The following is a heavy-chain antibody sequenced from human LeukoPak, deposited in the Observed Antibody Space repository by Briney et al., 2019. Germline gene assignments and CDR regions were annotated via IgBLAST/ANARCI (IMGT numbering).Heavy chain of an antibody. CDR2: ISSSSSYI. D-gene: IGHD4-17*01. CDR1: GFTFSSYS. Sequence: GGSLRLSCAASGFTFSSYSMNWVRQAPGKGLEWVSSISSSSSYIYYADSVKGRFIISRDNAKNSLYLQMNSLRAEDTAVYYCATMTTVTTGGYWGQGTLVTVSS. V-gene: IGHV3-21*01. J-gene: IGHJ4*02. CDR3: ATMTTVTTGGY.